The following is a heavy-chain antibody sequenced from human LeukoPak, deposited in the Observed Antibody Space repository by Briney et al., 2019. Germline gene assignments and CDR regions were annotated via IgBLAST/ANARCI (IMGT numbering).Heavy chain of an antibody. Sequence: ASVKVSCKASGGTFSSYAISWVRQAPGQGLEWMGWINPNSGGTNYAQKFQGRVTMTRDTSISTAYMELSRLRSDDTAVYYCARAAEWLLYDYWGQGTLVTVSS. CDR3: ARAAEWLLYDY. CDR1: GGTFSSYA. J-gene: IGHJ4*02. CDR2: INPNSGGT. D-gene: IGHD3-3*01. V-gene: IGHV1-2*02.